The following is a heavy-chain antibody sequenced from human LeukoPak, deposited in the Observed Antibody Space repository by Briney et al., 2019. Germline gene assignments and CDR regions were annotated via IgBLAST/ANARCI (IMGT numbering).Heavy chain of an antibody. CDR1: GYTFTSYG. J-gene: IGHJ4*02. CDR3: ATHREYDFWSGYPLDY. V-gene: IGHV1-18*01. Sequence: EASVKVSCKASGYTFTSYGISWVRQAPGQGLEWMGWISAYNGNTNYAQKLQGRVTMTTDTSTSTAYMELRSLRSDDTAVYYCATHREYDFWSGYPLDYWGQGTLVTVSS. D-gene: IGHD3-3*01. CDR2: ISAYNGNT.